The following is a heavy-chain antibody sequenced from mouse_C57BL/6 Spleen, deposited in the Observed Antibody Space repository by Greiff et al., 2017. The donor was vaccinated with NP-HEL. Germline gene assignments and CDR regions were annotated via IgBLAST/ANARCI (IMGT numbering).Heavy chain of an antibody. CDR2: INPNNGGT. Sequence: VQLKQSGPELVKPGASVKMSCKASGYTFTDYNMHWVKQSHGKSLEWIGYINPNNGGTSYNQKFKGKATLTVNKSSSTAYMELRSLTSEDSAVYYCAIITTVENYFDYWGQGTTLTVSS. V-gene: IGHV1-22*01. J-gene: IGHJ2*01. D-gene: IGHD1-1*01. CDR1: GYTFTDYN. CDR3: AIITTVENYFDY.